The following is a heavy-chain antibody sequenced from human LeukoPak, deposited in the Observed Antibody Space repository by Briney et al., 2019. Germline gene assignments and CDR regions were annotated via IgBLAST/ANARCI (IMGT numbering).Heavy chain of an antibody. CDR3: ARRDIVVIVSASDY. Sequence: GGSLRLSCAASGFTFSDYVMIWVRQAPGRGLEWVSGITASGDRTYYADSVQGRFTMSRDNSKNTVYLQMNSLRVDDTAVYYCARRDIVVIVSASDYWGQGTLVTVSS. V-gene: IGHV3-23*01. CDR1: GFTFSDYV. J-gene: IGHJ4*02. CDR2: ITASGDRT. D-gene: IGHD2-15*01.